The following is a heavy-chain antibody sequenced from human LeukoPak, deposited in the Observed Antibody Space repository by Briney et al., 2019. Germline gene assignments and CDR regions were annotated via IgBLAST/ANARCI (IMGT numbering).Heavy chain of an antibody. CDR1: GFTFSSYW. J-gene: IGHJ4*02. D-gene: IGHD3-16*01. V-gene: IGHV3-7*01. Sequence: GGSLRLSCAASGFTFSSYWMSWVRQAPGKGLEWVANIKQDGSEKYYVDSVKGRFTISRDNAKNSLYLQMNSLRAEDTAVYYCARAGANYDYVWGSYYYWGQGTLVTVSS. CDR3: ARAGANYDYVWGSYYY. CDR2: IKQDGSEK.